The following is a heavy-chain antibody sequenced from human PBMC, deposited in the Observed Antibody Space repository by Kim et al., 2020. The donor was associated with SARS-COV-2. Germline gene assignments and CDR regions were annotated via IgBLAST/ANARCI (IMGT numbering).Heavy chain of an antibody. D-gene: IGHD1-1*01. Sequence: GGSLRLSCAASGFTFNDSTMHWVRQASGKGLEWVGRIRSKANNYATTYAASVKGRFTISRDDSKNTAYLQMNSLKTEDTSVYYCTRGSWNYYYYGMDVWGQGTTVTVSS. J-gene: IGHJ6*02. CDR2: IRSKANNYAT. V-gene: IGHV3-73*01. CDR3: TRGSWNYYYYGMDV. CDR1: GFTFNDST.